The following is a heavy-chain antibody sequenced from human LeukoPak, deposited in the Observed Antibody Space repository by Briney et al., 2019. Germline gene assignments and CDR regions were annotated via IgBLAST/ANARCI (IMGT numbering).Heavy chain of an antibody. D-gene: IGHD3-10*01. CDR1: GGSISSYY. J-gene: IGHJ4*02. CDR3: ARQPMVRGRADY. Sequence: SETLSLTCTVSGGSISSYYWNWIRQPPGKGLEWIGYIYYSGITNYNPSLKSRVTISVDTSKSQFSLKLSSVTAADTALYYCARQPMVRGRADYWGQGTLVTVSS. V-gene: IGHV4-59*01. CDR2: IYYSGIT.